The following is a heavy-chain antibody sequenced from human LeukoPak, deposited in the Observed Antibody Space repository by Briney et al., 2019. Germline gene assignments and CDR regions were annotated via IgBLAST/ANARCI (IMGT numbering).Heavy chain of an antibody. J-gene: IGHJ6*03. CDR3: ARGDRRGDCSSTSCYYYYYMDV. Sequence: ASVKVSCKASGYTFTSYDINWVRQATGQGLEWMGWMNPNSGNTGYAQKFQGRVTMTRNTSISTAYMELSSLRSEDTAVYYCARGDRRGDCSSTSCYYYYYMDVWGKGTTVTVSS. V-gene: IGHV1-8*01. CDR2: MNPNSGNT. CDR1: GYTFTSYD. D-gene: IGHD2-2*01.